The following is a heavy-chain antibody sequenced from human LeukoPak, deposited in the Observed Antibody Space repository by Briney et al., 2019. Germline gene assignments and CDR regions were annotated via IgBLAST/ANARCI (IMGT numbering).Heavy chain of an antibody. CDR2: ISAYNGNT. D-gene: IGHD5-18*01. J-gene: IGHJ4*02. CDR1: GYTFSIYG. Sequence: GVSVKVSCKASGYTFSIYGVSWVRQAPGQGLEWVAWISAYNGNTNYAQKFQGRVTMTTDTSTSTAYMELRSLRSDDTAVYYCARGGYSYGYMGYFDYWGQGTLVTVSS. V-gene: IGHV1-18*01. CDR3: ARGGYSYGYMGYFDY.